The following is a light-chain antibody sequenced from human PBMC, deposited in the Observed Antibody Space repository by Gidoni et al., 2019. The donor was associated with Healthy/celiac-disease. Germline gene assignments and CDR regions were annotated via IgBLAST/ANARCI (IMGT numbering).Light chain of an antibody. J-gene: IGLJ3*02. V-gene: IGLV3-25*03. CDR3: HSAASSGTILV. CDR1: ALPKQY. CDR2: KDS. Sequence: SYELTTPPSVSVSPGQTARITCSGDALPKQYAYWSQQKPGQAPVLVLSKDSERPSGMPARFSCPSSGTTVPLPLSGVQAGDEADSYCHSAASSGTILVFGGGTKLTVL.